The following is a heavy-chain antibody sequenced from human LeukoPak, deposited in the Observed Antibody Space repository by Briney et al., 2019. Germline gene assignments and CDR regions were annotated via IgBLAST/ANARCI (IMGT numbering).Heavy chain of an antibody. CDR3: ARVIVVVPAAYYYYYMDV. V-gene: IGHV4-34*01. CDR1: GGSFSGYY. CDR2: INHSGST. Sequence: PSETLSLTCAVYGGSFSGYYWSWIRQPPGKGLEWIGEINHSGSTNYNPSLKSRVTISVDTSKNQFSLTLSSVTAADTAVYYCARVIVVVPAAYYYYYMDVWGKGTTVTVSS. J-gene: IGHJ6*03. D-gene: IGHD2-2*01.